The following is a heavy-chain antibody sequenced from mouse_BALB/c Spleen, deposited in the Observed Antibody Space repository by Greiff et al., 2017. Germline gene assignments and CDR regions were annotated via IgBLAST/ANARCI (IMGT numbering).Heavy chain of an antibody. Sequence: QVQLKQSGPGLVAPSQSLSITCTVSGFSLTSYGVHWVRQPPGKGLEWLGVIWAGGSTNYNSALMSRLSISKDNSKSQVFLKMNSLQTDDTAMYYCARDGKYGNYGRVYYAMDYWGQGTSVTVSS. CDR1: GFSLTSYG. V-gene: IGHV2-9*02. CDR3: ARDGKYGNYGRVYYAMDY. D-gene: IGHD2-10*02. CDR2: IWAGGST. J-gene: IGHJ4*01.